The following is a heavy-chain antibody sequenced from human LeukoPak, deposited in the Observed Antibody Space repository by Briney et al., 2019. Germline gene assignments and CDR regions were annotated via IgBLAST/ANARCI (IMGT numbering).Heavy chain of an antibody. CDR2: ISYDGSNK. J-gene: IGHJ4*02. V-gene: IGHV3-30-3*01. Sequence: GGSLRLSCAASGFTFSSYAMHWVRQAPGKGLEWVAVISYDGSNKYYADSVKGRFTISRDNSKNTLYLQMNSLRAEDTAVYYCARATAYWGQGTLVTVSS. D-gene: IGHD2-21*02. CDR3: ARATAY. CDR1: GFTFSSYA.